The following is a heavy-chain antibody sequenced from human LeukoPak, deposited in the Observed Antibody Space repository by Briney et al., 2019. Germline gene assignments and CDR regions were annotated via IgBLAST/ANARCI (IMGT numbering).Heavy chain of an antibody. Sequence: SAKVSCKASGGTFSSYAISWVRQAPGQGLEWMGRIIPILGIANYAQKFQGRVTITADKSTSTAYMELSSLRSEDTAVYYCARDQPQKVDIYQIAAQGFNAFDIWGQGTMVTVSS. V-gene: IGHV1-69*04. CDR1: GGTFSSYA. CDR2: IIPILGIA. J-gene: IGHJ3*02. D-gene: IGHD6-13*01. CDR3: ARDQPQKVDIYQIAAQGFNAFDI.